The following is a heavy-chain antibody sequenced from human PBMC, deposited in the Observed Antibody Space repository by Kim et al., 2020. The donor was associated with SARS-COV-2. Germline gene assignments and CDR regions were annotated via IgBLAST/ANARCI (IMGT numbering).Heavy chain of an antibody. V-gene: IGHV3-13*01. J-gene: IGHJ6*02. Sequence: GGSLRLSCAASGFTFSSYDMHWVRQATGKGLEWVAAIGIAGDTYYPGSVKGRFTISRENAKNSLYLQMNSLRAGDTAVYYCARGSHGSGNNYYYAIDVWGQGTTVTVSS. CDR3: ARGSHGSGNNYYYAIDV. D-gene: IGHD3-10*01. CDR2: IGIAGDT. CDR1: GFTFSSYD.